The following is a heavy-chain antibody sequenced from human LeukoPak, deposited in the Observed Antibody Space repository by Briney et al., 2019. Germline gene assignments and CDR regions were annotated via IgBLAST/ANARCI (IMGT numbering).Heavy chain of an antibody. CDR1: GLTFSYYY. CDR3: AIQITMIVVVPYFDY. J-gene: IGHJ4*02. Sequence: PGGSLRLSCAASGLTFSYYYMTWIRQAPGKGLEWVAYISSSGSTIYSADSVKGRFTVSRYNAKNSLFLHMNSLRAEDTAIYYCAIQITMIVVVPYFDYWGQGTLVTVSS. CDR2: ISSSGSTI. D-gene: IGHD3-22*01. V-gene: IGHV3-11*04.